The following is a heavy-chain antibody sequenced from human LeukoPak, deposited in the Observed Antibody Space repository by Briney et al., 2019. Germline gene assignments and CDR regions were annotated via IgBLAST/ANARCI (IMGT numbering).Heavy chain of an antibody. D-gene: IGHD1-7*01. Sequence: SETLSLTCAVYGGSFSGYYWSWIRQPPGKGLEWIGEINHSGSTNYNPSLKSRVTISVDTSKNQFPLKLSSVTAADTAVYYCAISETGTADYWGQGTLVTVSS. J-gene: IGHJ4*02. CDR3: AISETGTADY. CDR1: GGSFSGYY. CDR2: INHSGST. V-gene: IGHV4-34*01.